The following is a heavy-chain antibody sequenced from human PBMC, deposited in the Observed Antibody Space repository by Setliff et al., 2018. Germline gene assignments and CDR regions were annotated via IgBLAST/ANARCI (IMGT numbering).Heavy chain of an antibody. V-gene: IGHV4-34*12. CDR1: GGSFSGYY. CDR2: IIRSGST. Sequence: SETLSLTCAVYGGSFSGYYWSWIRQPPGKRLEWIGEIIRSGSTNYNPSLKSRVTISMDTSKNQFSLKVSSVTAADTAVYYCARVYAYSYGFDYWGQGTPV. D-gene: IGHD3-16*01. CDR3: ARVYAYSYGFDY. J-gene: IGHJ4*02.